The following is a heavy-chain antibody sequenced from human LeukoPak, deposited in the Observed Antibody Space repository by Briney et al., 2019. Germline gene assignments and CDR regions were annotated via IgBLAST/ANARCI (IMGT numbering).Heavy chain of an antibody. J-gene: IGHJ4*02. CDR2: INPNSGGT. D-gene: IGHD3-22*01. CDR1: GYTFTGYY. V-gene: IGHV1-2*02. Sequence: GASVKVSCKASGYTFTGYYIHWVRQAPGQGLEWMGWINPNSGGTNYAQKFQGRVTMTRDTSISTAYMELSRLRSDDTAVYYCARDPPDDSSGYYASGDYWGQGTLVTVSS. CDR3: ARDPPDDSSGYYASGDY.